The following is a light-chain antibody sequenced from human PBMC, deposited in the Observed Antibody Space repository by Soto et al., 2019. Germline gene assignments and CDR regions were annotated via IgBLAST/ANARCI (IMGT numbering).Light chain of an antibody. CDR3: SSFTSSNTVV. CDR1: SSDVGSYNY. V-gene: IGLV2-14*03. CDR2: DVT. J-gene: IGLJ3*02. Sequence: QSALTQPASVSGSPGQSITISCTGTSSDVGSYNYVSWYQQHPDIAPKLMIYDVTNRPSGVSNRFSGSKSGNTASLTISGLQAEDEADYYCSSFTSSNTVVFGGGTKVTVL.